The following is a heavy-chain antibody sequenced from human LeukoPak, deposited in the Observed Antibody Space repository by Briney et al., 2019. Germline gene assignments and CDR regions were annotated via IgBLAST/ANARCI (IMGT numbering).Heavy chain of an antibody. CDR1: GFTFSSYA. D-gene: IGHD3-10*01. Sequence: GGSLRLSCAASGFTFSSYAMSWVRQAPGKGLEWVSAISGSGGSTYYADSVKGRFTISRDNSKNTLYLQMNSLRAEDTAVYYCAKKGAVITMVRGVISYWGQGTLVTVSS. CDR3: AKKGAVITMVRGVISY. V-gene: IGHV3-23*01. J-gene: IGHJ4*02. CDR2: ISGSGGST.